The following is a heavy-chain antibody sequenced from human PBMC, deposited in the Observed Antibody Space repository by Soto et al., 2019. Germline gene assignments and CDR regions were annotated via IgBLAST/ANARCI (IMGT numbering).Heavy chain of an antibody. CDR3: VFSIFGVINVPFDY. Sequence: PVGSLRLSCAASGFTFSSYAMSWVRQAPGKGLEWVSAISGSGASTYYADSVKGRFTISRDNSKNTLYLQMNSLRAEDTAVYYSVFSIFGVINVPFDYWGQGALVTVSS. CDR1: GFTFSSYA. CDR2: ISGSGAST. J-gene: IGHJ4*02. V-gene: IGHV3-23*01. D-gene: IGHD3-3*01.